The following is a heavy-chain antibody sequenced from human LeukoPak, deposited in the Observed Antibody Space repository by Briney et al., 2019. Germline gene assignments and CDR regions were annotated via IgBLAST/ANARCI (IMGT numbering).Heavy chain of an antibody. CDR1: GFTFSTYG. CDR2: IQYDGSNK. CDR3: AKASVWTMVRVVSYFDD. V-gene: IGHV3-30*02. D-gene: IGHD3-10*01. Sequence: GGSLRLSCAASGFTFSTYGMHWVRQAPGKGLEWVTFIQYDGSNKYDADSVKGRFTISRDNSKKTLYLQMHSLRAEDTAVYYCAKASVWTMVRVVSYFDDWGQGIQVTVSS. J-gene: IGHJ4*02.